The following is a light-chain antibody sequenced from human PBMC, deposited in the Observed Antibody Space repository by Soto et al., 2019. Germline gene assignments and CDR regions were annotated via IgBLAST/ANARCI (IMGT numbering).Light chain of an antibody. CDR1: SSDVGSYNL. J-gene: IGLJ2*01. CDR2: EGS. Sequence: QSALTQPASVSGSPGQSITISCTGTSSDVGSYNLVSWYQQHPGKAPKLMIYEGSKRPSGVSNRFSGSKSGNTASLTISGLQAEDEADYYCCSNAGSRNVVFGGGTKLTVL. CDR3: CSNAGSRNVV. V-gene: IGLV2-23*01.